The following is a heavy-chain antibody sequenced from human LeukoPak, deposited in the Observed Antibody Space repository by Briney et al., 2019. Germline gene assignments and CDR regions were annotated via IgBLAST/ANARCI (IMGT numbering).Heavy chain of an antibody. CDR3: AKKWSGDYDSSGVNDAFDI. CDR2: IWYDGSNK. V-gene: IGHV3-30*02. J-gene: IGHJ3*02. Sequence: PGGSLRLSCAASGFTFSSYGMHWVRQAPGKGLKWVAFIWYDGSNKYYADSVKGRFTISRDNSKNTLYLQMNSLRAEDTAVYYCAKKWSGDYDSSGVNDAFDIWGQGTMVTVSS. D-gene: IGHD3-22*01. CDR1: GFTFSSYG.